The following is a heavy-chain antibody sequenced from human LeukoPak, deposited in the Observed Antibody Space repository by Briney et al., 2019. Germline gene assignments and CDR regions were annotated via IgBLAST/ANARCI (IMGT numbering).Heavy chain of an antibody. V-gene: IGHV3-13*04. CDR2: IGTAGNT. D-gene: IGHD6-19*01. Sequence: GGSLRLSCAASGFAFNNYDMHWVRQAAGKGLEWVSVIGTAGNTYYLGSVKGRFTISRENAKDSLYLQMNSLRAGDTAIYYCARSKFYSSGWTDLDYWGQGTLVTVSS. CDR1: GFAFNNYD. J-gene: IGHJ4*02. CDR3: ARSKFYSSGWTDLDY.